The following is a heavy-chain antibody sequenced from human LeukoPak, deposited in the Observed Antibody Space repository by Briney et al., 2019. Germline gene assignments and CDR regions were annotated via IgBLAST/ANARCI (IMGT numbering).Heavy chain of an antibody. Sequence: GGSLRLSCAASGLTGSHNYGSWVRQAPGKGLEWVSAIHTSGNTCYGDSGKGRFTISTITSTDTLYLQIHRLRVDDPAVHYCIVFGDSNPWGQGTLVTVS. CDR2: IHTSGNT. D-gene: IGHD4-17*01. V-gene: IGHV3-53*01. CDR1: GLTGSHNY. CDR3: IVFGDSNP. J-gene: IGHJ5*02.